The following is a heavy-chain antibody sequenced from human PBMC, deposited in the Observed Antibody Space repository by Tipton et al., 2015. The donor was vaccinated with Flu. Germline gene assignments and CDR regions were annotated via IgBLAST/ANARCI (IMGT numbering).Heavy chain of an antibody. CDR3: ARRPLGTRHAFDY. J-gene: IGHJ4*02. CDR2: IYPGDSDT. D-gene: IGHD1-26*01. Sequence: VQLVQSGAEVKKPGESLKISCKGSGYSFTGYWIGWVRQMPGKGLEWMGIIYPGDSDTRYSLSFQGQVTISADKSISTAYLQCRSLKASDTAMYYCARRPLGTRHAFDYWGQGTLVTVSS. CDR1: GYSFTGYW. V-gene: IGHV5-51*03.